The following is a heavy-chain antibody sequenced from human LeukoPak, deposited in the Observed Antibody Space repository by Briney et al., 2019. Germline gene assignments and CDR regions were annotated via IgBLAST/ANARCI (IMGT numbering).Heavy chain of an antibody. CDR3: ARLGQLRYFDWLLSGYYFDY. D-gene: IGHD3-9*01. V-gene: IGHV4-34*01. J-gene: IGHJ4*02. Sequence: SETLSLTCAVYSGSFSGYYWSWIRQPPGKGLEWIGEINHSGSTNYNPSLKSRVTISVDTSKNQFPLKLSSVTAADTAVYYCARLGQLRYFDWLLSGYYFDYWGQGTLVTVSS. CDR2: INHSGST. CDR1: SGSFSGYY.